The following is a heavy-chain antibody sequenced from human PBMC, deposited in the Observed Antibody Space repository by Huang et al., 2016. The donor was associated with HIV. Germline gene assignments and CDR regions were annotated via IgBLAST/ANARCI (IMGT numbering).Heavy chain of an antibody. D-gene: IGHD6-6*01. CDR3: ARRFSSSSGYFDY. V-gene: IGHV5-51*01. CDR1: GYSFSSYW. J-gene: IGHJ4*02. CDR2: IFPDDADT. Sequence: VQLVQSGAEVKKPGESLKISCKGSGYSFSSYWIAWVRQIPGKGLVWMGIIFPDDADTTDSPSFEGQVTISADKSIGTAYLQWSSLKASDTAMYYCARRFSSSSGYFDYWGQGSLVTVSS.